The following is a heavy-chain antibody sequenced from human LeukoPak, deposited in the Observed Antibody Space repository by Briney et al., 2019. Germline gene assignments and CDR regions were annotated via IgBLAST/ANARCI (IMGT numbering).Heavy chain of an antibody. CDR2: ISYDGSNK. CDR3: ARDLVRGVKTLKWFDP. J-gene: IGHJ5*02. D-gene: IGHD3-10*01. Sequence: PSQTLSLTCAVFAGSFSNYYLHWVRQAPGKGLDWVAVISYDGSNKYYADSVKGRFTISRDNSKNTLYLQMNSLRAEDTAVYYCARDLVRGVKTLKWFDPWGQGTLVTVSS. V-gene: IGHV3-30-3*01. CDR1: AGSFSNYY.